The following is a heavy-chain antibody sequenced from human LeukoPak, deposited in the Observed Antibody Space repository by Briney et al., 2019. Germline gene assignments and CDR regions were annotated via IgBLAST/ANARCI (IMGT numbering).Heavy chain of an antibody. V-gene: IGHV3-7*01. J-gene: IGHJ4*02. CDR2: IKQDRSEK. Sequence: GGSLRLSCAASGFTFSTYGMHWVRQAPGKGLELVANIKQDRSEKYYVDSVKGRFTISRDNAKNSLYLQMNSLRAEDTAVYYCARLREIPVFGVVTKSTSYFDYWGQGTLVTVSS. CDR3: ARLREIPVFGVVTKSTSYFDY. CDR1: GFTFSTYG. D-gene: IGHD3-3*01.